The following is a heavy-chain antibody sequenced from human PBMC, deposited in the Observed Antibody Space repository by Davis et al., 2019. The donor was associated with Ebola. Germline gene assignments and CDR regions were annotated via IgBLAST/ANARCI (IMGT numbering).Heavy chain of an antibody. CDR1: GGSISSSSYY. V-gene: IGHV4-39*07. D-gene: IGHD3-3*01. CDR3: ARGNGYYTRDFDY. J-gene: IGHJ4*02. Sequence: SETLSLTCTVSGGSISSSSYYWSWIRQPPGEGLEWIGEINHSGSTNYNPSLKSRVTISVDTSKNQFSLKLSSVTAADTAVYYCARGNGYYTRDFDYWGQGTLVTVSS. CDR2: INHSGST.